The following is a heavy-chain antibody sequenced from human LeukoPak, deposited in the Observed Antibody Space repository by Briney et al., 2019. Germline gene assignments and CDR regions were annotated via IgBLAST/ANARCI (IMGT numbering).Heavy chain of an antibody. D-gene: IGHD3-22*01. CDR1: GFTVSSNY. Sequence: GGSLRLSCAASGFTVSSNYMSWVRQAPGKGLEWVSVIYSGGSTYYADSVKGRFTISRDNSKNTLYLQMNSLRAEDTAVYYCARVSEGPKYYYDSSGYYFDYWGQGTLVTVSS. CDR2: IYSGGST. CDR3: ARVSEGPKYYYDSSGYYFDY. V-gene: IGHV3-53*01. J-gene: IGHJ4*02.